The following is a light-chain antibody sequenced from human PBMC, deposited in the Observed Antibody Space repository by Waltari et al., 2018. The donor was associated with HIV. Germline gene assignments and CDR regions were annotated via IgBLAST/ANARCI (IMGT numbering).Light chain of an antibody. V-gene: IGLV2-8*01. Sequence: QSALTQPPSASGSPGQSVTISSTRTSSAVGSFKYVSWYQQHPGKAPKLMIYDVTKWPSGVPDRFSGSKSGNTASLTVSGLQAEDEADYYCSSYGGGNTVLFGGGTRLTVL. CDR2: DVT. CDR1: SSAVGSFKY. J-gene: IGLJ3*02. CDR3: SSYGGGNTVL.